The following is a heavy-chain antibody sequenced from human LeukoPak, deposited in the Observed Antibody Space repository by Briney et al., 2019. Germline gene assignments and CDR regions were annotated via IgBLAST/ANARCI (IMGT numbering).Heavy chain of an antibody. D-gene: IGHD2-2*01. CDR2: ISSSSSYI. CDR3: AKAPGDQLLLSTGYFDY. Sequence: GGSLRLSCAASGFTFSSYSMNWVRQAPGKGLEWVSSISSSSSYIYYADSVKGRFTISRDNAKNSLYLQMNSLRAEDTAVYYCAKAPGDQLLLSTGYFDYWGQGTLVTVSS. V-gene: IGHV3-21*04. J-gene: IGHJ4*02. CDR1: GFTFSSYS.